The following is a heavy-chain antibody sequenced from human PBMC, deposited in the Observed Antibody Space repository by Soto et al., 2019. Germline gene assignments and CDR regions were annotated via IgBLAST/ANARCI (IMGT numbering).Heavy chain of an antibody. J-gene: IGHJ6*02. Sequence: EVQLVESGGGLIQPGGYLRLSCAASGFTVSSNYMSWVRQAPGKGLEWVSVIYSGGSTYYEDSVKGRFTISSDNSKNTLYLQMNSLRAEDTAVYYCAREGGPDYYGMDVWGQGTTVTVSS. CDR2: IYSGGST. CDR1: GFTVSSNY. D-gene: IGHD3-16*01. CDR3: AREGGPDYYGMDV. V-gene: IGHV3-53*01.